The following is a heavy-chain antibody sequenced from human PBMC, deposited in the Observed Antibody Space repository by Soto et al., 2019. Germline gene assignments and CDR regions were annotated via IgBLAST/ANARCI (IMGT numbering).Heavy chain of an antibody. CDR2: INTDGSDT. J-gene: IGHJ5*01. Sequence: PGGFLRLSCATSGFVFDSDWMHWVRQAPGQGLVWVSRINTDGSDTSYADSVKGRFTISRDNAKNTLYLQMNSLRAEDTAVYYCAKVYGCNSAHTDAIDPWGQGTLVTVSS. CDR1: GFVFDSDW. V-gene: IGHV3-74*01. CDR3: AKVYGCNSAHTDAIDP. D-gene: IGHD3-16*01.